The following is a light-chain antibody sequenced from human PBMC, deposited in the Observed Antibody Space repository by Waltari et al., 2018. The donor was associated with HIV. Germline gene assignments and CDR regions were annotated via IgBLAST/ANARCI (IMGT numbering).Light chain of an antibody. CDR2: DAS. CDR3: QQYNNWPPLT. Sequence: EIVMTQSPATLSVSPGERVTLSCRASQSVNDDLAWYQQKPGQAPSLLIYDASTRATGVPARFSGSGSGTEFTLTISSLQSEDFAVYYCQQYNNWPPLTFGGGTWVEIK. CDR1: QSVNDD. J-gene: IGKJ4*01. V-gene: IGKV3-15*01.